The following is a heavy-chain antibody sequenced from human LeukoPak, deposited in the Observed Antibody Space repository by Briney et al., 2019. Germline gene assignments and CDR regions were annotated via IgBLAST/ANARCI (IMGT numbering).Heavy chain of an antibody. CDR2: IYTSGST. Sequence: SQTLSLTCTVSGGSISSGSYYWSWIRQPAGKGLEWIGRIYTSGSTNYNPSLKSRVTISVDTSKNQFSLKLSSVTAADTAVYYCARRGYYGSGSYLPRAYYMDVWGKGTTVTVSS. J-gene: IGHJ6*03. CDR3: ARRGYYGSGSYLPRAYYMDV. V-gene: IGHV4-61*02. D-gene: IGHD3-10*01. CDR1: GGSISSGSYY.